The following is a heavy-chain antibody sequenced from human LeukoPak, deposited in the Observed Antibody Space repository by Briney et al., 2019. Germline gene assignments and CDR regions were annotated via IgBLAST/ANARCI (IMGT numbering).Heavy chain of an antibody. D-gene: IGHD3-22*01. CDR1: GFTFCSYS. V-gene: IGHV3-21*01. Sequence: GGSLRLSCAASGFTFCSYSMNWVRQAPGKGLGWGSSICSSSGYIYYADSVKGRFTISRDHAKNSLYLQMNSLRAEDTAVYYCARYQYYYDSSGYYPDYWGQGTLVTVSS. CDR2: ICSSSGYI. J-gene: IGHJ4*02. CDR3: ARYQYYYDSSGYYPDY.